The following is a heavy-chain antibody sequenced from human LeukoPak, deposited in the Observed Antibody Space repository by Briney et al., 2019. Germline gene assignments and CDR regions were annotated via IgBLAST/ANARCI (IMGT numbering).Heavy chain of an antibody. J-gene: IGHJ4*02. CDR2: ISSTDNRM. CDR3: ARDYTGSGSSYDY. CDR1: GFTFSSYS. D-gene: IGHD3-10*01. Sequence: TGGSLRLSCVASGFTFSSYSMNWVRQAPGKGLEWVSYISSTDNRMTYADSVKGRFTISRDNAKNSLYLQMHSLRVEDTAVYYCARDYTGSGSSYDYWGQGTLVTVSS. V-gene: IGHV3-48*04.